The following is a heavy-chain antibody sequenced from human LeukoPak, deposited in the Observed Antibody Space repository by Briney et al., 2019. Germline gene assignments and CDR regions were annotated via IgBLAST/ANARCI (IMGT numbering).Heavy chain of an antibody. CDR1: GGSFSGYY. Sequence: SETLSLTCAVYGGSFSGYYWSWIRQPPGKGLEWIGEINHSGSTNYNPSLKSRVTISVDTSKNQFSLKLSSVTAADTAVYYCARGGRYGSGSYYKRGYFDYWGQGTLVTVSS. D-gene: IGHD3-10*01. V-gene: IGHV4-34*01. CDR2: INHSGST. J-gene: IGHJ4*02. CDR3: ARGGRYGSGSYYKRGYFDY.